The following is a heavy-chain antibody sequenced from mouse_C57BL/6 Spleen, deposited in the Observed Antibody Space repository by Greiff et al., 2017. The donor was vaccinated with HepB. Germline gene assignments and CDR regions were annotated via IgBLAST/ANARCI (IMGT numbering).Heavy chain of an antibody. Sequence: QVQLKQSGAELVKPGASVKISCKASGYAFSSYWMNWVKQRPGKGLEWIGQIYPGDGDTNYNGKFKGKATLTADKSSSTAYMQLSSLTSEDSAVYFCARKTTGSWFAYWGQGTLVTVSA. V-gene: IGHV1-80*01. D-gene: IGHD6-1*01. CDR2: IYPGDGDT. J-gene: IGHJ3*01. CDR3: ARKTTGSWFAY. CDR1: GYAFSSYW.